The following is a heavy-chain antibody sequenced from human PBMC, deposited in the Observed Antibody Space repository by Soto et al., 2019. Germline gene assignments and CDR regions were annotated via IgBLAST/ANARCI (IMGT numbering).Heavy chain of an antibody. CDR3: ARSQGPFDF. Sequence: GGSLRLSCAASGFTFNTHSMNWVRQGPGKGLEWVSYISSNGGTIYYADSVKGRFTISRDNAKNSLYLQMNSLRDEDTAVYYCARSQGPFDFWGQGTLVTVS. CDR1: GFTFNTHS. V-gene: IGHV3-48*02. J-gene: IGHJ4*02. CDR2: ISSNGGTI.